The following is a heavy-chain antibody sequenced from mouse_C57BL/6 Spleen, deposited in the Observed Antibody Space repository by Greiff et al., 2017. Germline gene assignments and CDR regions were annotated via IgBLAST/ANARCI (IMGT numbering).Heavy chain of an antibody. J-gene: IGHJ2*01. CDR2: ISYDGSN. V-gene: IGHV3-6*01. D-gene: IGHD3-3*01. Sequence: EVQLQQSGPGLVKPSQSLSLTCSVTGYSITSGYYWNWIRQFPGNKLEWMGYISYDGSNNYNPSLKNRISITRDTSKTQFVLKLKSVTTEDTTTYYCATGTDYWGQGTTLTVSS. CDR1: GYSITSGYY. CDR3: ATGTDY.